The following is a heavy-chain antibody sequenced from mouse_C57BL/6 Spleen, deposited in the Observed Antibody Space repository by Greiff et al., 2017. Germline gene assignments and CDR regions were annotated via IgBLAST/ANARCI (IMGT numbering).Heavy chain of an antibody. CDR1: GYTFTSYW. CDR2: IYPSDSET. CDR3: ARRSNYGRYFDY. D-gene: IGHD2-5*01. J-gene: IGHJ2*01. Sequence: QVQLQQPGAELVRPGSSVKLSCKASGYTFTSYWMDWVKQRPGQGLEWIGNIYPSDSETHYNQKFKDKATLTVDKSSSTAYMQLSSLTSEDSAVYYCARRSNYGRYFDYWGQGTTLTVSS. V-gene: IGHV1-61*01.